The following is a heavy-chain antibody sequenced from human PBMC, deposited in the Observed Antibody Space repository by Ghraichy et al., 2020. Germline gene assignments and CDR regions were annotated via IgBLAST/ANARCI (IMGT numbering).Heavy chain of an antibody. D-gene: IGHD4-11*01. J-gene: IGHJ2*01. Sequence: GGSLRLSCAASGFTFSSYTMNWVRQAPGKGLEWVSYISSSSMTIYYADSVKGRFTISRDNAKNSLYLQMNSLRDEDTAVYYCAGTYSSYWYFDLWGRGTLVTVSS. CDR3: AGTYSSYWYFDL. CDR2: ISSSSMTI. V-gene: IGHV3-48*02. CDR1: GFTFSSYT.